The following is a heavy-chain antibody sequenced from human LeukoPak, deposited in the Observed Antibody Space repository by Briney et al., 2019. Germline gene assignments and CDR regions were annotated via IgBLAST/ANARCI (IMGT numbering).Heavy chain of an antibody. Sequence: GGSLRLSCAVSGFTFSTFWMTWVRQAPGKGLEWVSVIYSGGSTYYADSVKGRFTISRDNSKNTLYLQMNSLRAEHTAVYYCARAGTESHVAYNYYYGMDVWGQGTTVTVSS. J-gene: IGHJ6*02. CDR3: ARAGTESHVAYNYYYGMDV. D-gene: IGHD6-13*01. CDR1: GFTFSTFW. CDR2: IYSGGST. V-gene: IGHV3-66*01.